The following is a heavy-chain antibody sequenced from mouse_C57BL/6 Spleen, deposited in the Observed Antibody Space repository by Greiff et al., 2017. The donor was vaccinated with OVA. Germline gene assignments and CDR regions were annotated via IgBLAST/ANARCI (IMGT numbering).Heavy chain of an antibody. Sequence: QVQLQQPGAELVKPGASVKLSCKASGYTFTSYWMQWVKQRPGQGLEWIGEIDPSDSYTNYNQKFKGKATLTVDTSSSTAYMQLSSLTSEDSAVYYCARYYYGSSYGEGFAYWGQGTLVTVSA. V-gene: IGHV1-50*01. J-gene: IGHJ3*01. CDR2: IDPSDSYT. CDR1: GYTFTSYW. CDR3: ARYYYGSSYGEGFAY. D-gene: IGHD1-1*01.